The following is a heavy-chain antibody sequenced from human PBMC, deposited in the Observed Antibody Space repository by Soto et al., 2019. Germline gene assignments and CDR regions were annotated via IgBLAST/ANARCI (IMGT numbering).Heavy chain of an antibody. D-gene: IGHD3-3*01. CDR1: GYTFTSYG. Sequence: ASVKVSCKASGYTFTSYGISWVRQAPGQGLEWMGWISAYNGNTNYAQKLQGRVTMTTDTSTSTAYMELRSLRSDDTAVYYSAMNYDFWSGYYALDGMDVWGQGTTVTVSS. CDR3: AMNYDFWSGYYALDGMDV. V-gene: IGHV1-18*04. CDR2: ISAYNGNT. J-gene: IGHJ6*02.